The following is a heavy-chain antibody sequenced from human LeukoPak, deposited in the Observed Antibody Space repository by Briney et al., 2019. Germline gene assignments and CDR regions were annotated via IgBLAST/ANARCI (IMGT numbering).Heavy chain of an antibody. CDR2: INHSGST. J-gene: IGHJ4*02. Sequence: SETLSLTCAVYGGSFSGYYWSWIRQPPGKGLEWIGEINHSGSTNYNPSPKSRVTISVDTSKNQFSLKLSSVTAADTAVYYCAKRYYYDSSGYPKGNYFDYWGQGTLVTVSS. CDR1: GGSFSGYY. V-gene: IGHV4-34*01. D-gene: IGHD3-22*01. CDR3: AKRYYYDSSGYPKGNYFDY.